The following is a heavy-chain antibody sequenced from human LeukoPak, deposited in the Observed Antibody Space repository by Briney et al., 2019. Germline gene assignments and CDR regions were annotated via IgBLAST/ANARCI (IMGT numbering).Heavy chain of an antibody. D-gene: IGHD3-10*01. V-gene: IGHV1-46*01. CDR2: INPSGGST. Sequence: ASVKVSCKASGYTFTSYYMHWVRQAPGQGLEWMGIINPSGGSTSYAQKFQGRVTTTRDMSTSTVYMALSSLRSEDTAVYYCARGLSVMGSGSYYIHDYWGQGTLVTVSS. CDR1: GYTFTSYY. CDR3: ARGLSVMGSGSYYIHDY. J-gene: IGHJ4*02.